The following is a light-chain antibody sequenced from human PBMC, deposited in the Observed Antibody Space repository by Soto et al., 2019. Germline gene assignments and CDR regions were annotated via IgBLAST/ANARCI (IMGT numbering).Light chain of an antibody. CDR1: QSVSTY. Sequence: EIVLTQSPATLSLSPGERATLSCRASQSVSTYLAWFQQTPGQAPRLLIYDASNRATGIPARFSGSGSGTDFTLTISSLEPEDFAVYYCQQRYNWVTFGGGTKVEIK. CDR3: QQRYNWVT. V-gene: IGKV3-11*01. J-gene: IGKJ4*01. CDR2: DAS.